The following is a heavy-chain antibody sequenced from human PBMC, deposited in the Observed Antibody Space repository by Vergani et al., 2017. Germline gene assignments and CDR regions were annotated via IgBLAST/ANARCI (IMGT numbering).Heavy chain of an antibody. CDR3: ARDGTYDSSGYYDY. CDR1: GFTFSSYW. Sequence: EVQLVESGGGLVQPGGSLRLSCAASGFTFSSYWMSWVRQAPGKGLEWVANIKQDGSEKYYVDSVKGRFTISRDNAKNSLYLQMNSLRAEDTAVYYCARDGTYDSSGYYDYWGQGTLVTVSS. CDR2: IKQDGSEK. V-gene: IGHV3-7*01. D-gene: IGHD3-22*01. J-gene: IGHJ4*02.